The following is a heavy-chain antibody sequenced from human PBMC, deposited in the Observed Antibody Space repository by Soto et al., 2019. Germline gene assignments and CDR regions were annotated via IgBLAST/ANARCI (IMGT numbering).Heavy chain of an antibody. J-gene: IGHJ4*02. Sequence: QVQLVESGGGVVQPGRSLRLSCAASGFTFSSYGMHWVRQAPGKGLEWVAVIWYDGSNKYYADSVKGRFTISRDKSKNTLYLQMNSLRAEDTAVYYCARELAYCGGDCYSMGEYYFDYWGQGTLVTVSS. CDR2: IWYDGSNK. CDR1: GFTFSSYG. CDR3: ARELAYCGGDCYSMGEYYFDY. D-gene: IGHD2-21*01. V-gene: IGHV3-33*01.